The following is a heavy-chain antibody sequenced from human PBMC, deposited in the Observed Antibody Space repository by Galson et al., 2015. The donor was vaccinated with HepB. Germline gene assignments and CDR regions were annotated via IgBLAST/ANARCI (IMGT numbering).Heavy chain of an antibody. V-gene: IGHV1-69*13. J-gene: IGHJ6*02. CDR3: AKAGSPYDYSYGMDV. CDR2: IIPIFGTA. CDR1: GGTFSSYA. Sequence: SVKVSCKASGGTFSSYAISWVRQAPGQGLEWMGGIIPIFGTAYSAQKFQDRVTITADESTNTVYMELSSLRAEDAAVYYCAKAGSPYDYSYGMDVWGQGTTVTVSS. D-gene: IGHD3-16*01.